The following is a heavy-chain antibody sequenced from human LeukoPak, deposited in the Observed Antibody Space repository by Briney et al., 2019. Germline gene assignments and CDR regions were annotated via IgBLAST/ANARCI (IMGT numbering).Heavy chain of an antibody. J-gene: IGHJ4*02. CDR1: GLTFSSYA. V-gene: IGHV3-30-3*01. CDR3: AKDMGGTTVISLSYDY. CDR2: ISYDGSNK. D-gene: IGHD4-17*01. Sequence: GRSLRLSCAASGLTFSSYAMHWVRQAPGKGLEWVAVISYDGSNKYHADSVKGRFTISRDNSKNTLYLQMTSLRAEDTALYYCAKDMGGTTVISLSYDYWGQGTLVTVSS.